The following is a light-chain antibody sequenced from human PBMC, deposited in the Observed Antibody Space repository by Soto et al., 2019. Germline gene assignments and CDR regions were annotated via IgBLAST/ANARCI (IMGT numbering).Light chain of an antibody. CDR2: KAS. J-gene: IGKJ1*01. CDR1: QTISSW. CDR3: QHYNSYSEA. V-gene: IGKV1-5*03. Sequence: DIQMTQSPSTLSGSVGDRVTITCRASQTISSWLAWYQQKPGKAPKVMMYKASTLKSGVPSRFRGSGSGTEFTLTISSLQPDDFETYYCQHYNSYSEAFGQGTKVDIK.